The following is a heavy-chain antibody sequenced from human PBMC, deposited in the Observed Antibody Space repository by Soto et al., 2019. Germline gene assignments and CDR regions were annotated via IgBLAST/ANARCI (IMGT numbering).Heavy chain of an antibody. CDR2: TIPVFNTA. V-gene: IGHV1-69*06. CDR1: GGTLSDHG. Sequence: QVQLEQSGAEVKKPGSSVKVSCKASGGTLSDHGVAWLRQALGQGLEWMGGTIPVFNTANYAQKFQGRVTVTADKFTNIAYMELSSLRSEDTAFYFCARGVYGLGNYYTGPSAFDIWGQGTMVIVSS. D-gene: IGHD3-10*01. J-gene: IGHJ3*02. CDR3: ARGVYGLGNYYTGPSAFDI.